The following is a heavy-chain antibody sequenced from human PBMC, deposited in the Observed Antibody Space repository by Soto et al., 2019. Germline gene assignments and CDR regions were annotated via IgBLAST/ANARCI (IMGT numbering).Heavy chain of an antibody. V-gene: IGHV1-2*02. CDR3: ARIKWGLNYYNGMDV. CDR2: INPKTAAT. D-gene: IGHD1-26*01. J-gene: IGHJ6*02. CDR1: GYSFSDYF. Sequence: QVQLVQSGAEVKKSGASVKVSCKPSGYSFSDYFIQWVRQAPGQGLEWVAWINPKTAATNYAKKFQGRVSLTWDTSSTTAYLDLTRMRPDDTDVYYCARIKWGLNYYNGMDVWGQGTTVIVSS.